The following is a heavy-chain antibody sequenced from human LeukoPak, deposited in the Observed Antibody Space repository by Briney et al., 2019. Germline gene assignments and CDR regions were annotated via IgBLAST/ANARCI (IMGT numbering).Heavy chain of an antibody. V-gene: IGHV4-61*01. CDR1: GGSISSSSYY. Sequence: SETLSLACTVSGGSISSSSYYWSWIRQPPGKGLEWIGYIYYSGSTNYNPSLKSRVTISVDTSKNQFSLKLSSVTAADTAVYYCARDSGSYSYFDYWGQGTLVTVPS. J-gene: IGHJ4*02. CDR3: ARDSGSYSYFDY. D-gene: IGHD1-26*01. CDR2: IYYSGST.